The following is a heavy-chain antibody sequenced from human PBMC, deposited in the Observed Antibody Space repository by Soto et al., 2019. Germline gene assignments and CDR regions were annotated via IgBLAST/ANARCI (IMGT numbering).Heavy chain of an antibody. CDR3: ARDPRYAPDSSGYYYLRGVWFDP. Sequence: GASVKVSCKASGGTFSSYAISWVRQAPGQGLEWMGGIIPIFGTANYAQKFQGRVTVTADESTSTAYMELSSLRSEDTAVYYCARDPRYAPDSSGYYYLRGVWFDPWGQGTLVTVSS. V-gene: IGHV1-69*13. CDR2: IIPIFGTA. J-gene: IGHJ5*02. CDR1: GGTFSSYA. D-gene: IGHD3-22*01.